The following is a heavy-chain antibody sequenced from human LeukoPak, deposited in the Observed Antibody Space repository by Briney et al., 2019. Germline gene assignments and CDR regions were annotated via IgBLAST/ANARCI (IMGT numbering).Heavy chain of an antibody. Sequence: ASVKVSCKASGYTFTNYGLNWVRQAPGQGLEWMGWISAYKGDIHYAQKLQARVTMTTDTSTSTAYMELRSLRSDDTAVYYCTRDKYGDYVGRYFQHWGQGTLVTVSS. V-gene: IGHV1-18*01. D-gene: IGHD4-17*01. CDR1: GYTFTNYG. CDR3: TRDKYGDYVGRYFQH. J-gene: IGHJ1*01. CDR2: ISAYKGDI.